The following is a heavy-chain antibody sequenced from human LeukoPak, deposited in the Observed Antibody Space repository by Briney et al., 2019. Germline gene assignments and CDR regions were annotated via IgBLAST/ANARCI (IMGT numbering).Heavy chain of an antibody. CDR2: IKQDGSEK. V-gene: IGHV3-7*01. Sequence: PGGSLRLSCAASGFTFSSYWMSWVRQAPGKGLEWVANIKQDGSEKYYVDSVKGRFTISRDNAKNSLYLQMNSLKAEDTAVYYCARDDYGILTGYPKIHYYYYGMDVWGQGTTVTVSS. CDR3: ARDDYGILTGYPKIHYYYYGMDV. D-gene: IGHD3-9*01. J-gene: IGHJ6*02. CDR1: GFTFSSYW.